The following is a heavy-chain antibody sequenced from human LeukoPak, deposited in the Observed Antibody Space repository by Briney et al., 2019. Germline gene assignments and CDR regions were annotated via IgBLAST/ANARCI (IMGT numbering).Heavy chain of an antibody. V-gene: IGHV3-21*01. CDR3: ARSGSGSYCYFDY. J-gene: IGHJ4*02. Sequence: GGSLRLSCAASGFAFSTYSMIWVRQAPGKGLEWVSSITSTSTYIYYADSLKGRFTISRDNAKNSLYLQLNSLRAEDTAVYYCARSGSGSYCYFDYWGQGAQVTVSS. CDR1: GFAFSTYS. CDR2: ITSTSTYI. D-gene: IGHD3-10*01.